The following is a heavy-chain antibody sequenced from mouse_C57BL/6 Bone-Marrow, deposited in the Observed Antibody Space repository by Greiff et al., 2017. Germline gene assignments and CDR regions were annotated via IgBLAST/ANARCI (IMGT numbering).Heavy chain of an antibody. CDR2: IYPGDGST. D-gene: IGHD2-2*01. CDR3: ARVWDNHGNYGYHGFAY. V-gene: IGHV1-78*01. Sequence: QVQLQQSDAELVKPGASVKISCTASGYTFTDYSIHWMKQRPEQGLEWIGYIYPGDGSTKYNEKFKGKATLTADKSSSTAYMQLNSLTSEDSAVYFCARVWDNHGNYGYHGFAYWGQGTLVTVSA. J-gene: IGHJ3*01. CDR1: GYTFTDYS.